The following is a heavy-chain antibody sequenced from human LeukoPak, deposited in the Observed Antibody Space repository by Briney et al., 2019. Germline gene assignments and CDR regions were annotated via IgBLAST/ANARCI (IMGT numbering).Heavy chain of an antibody. CDR3: ASSLNRGDFWSGYYYSMDV. D-gene: IGHD3-3*01. CDR1: GGSISSYY. J-gene: IGHJ6*02. V-gene: IGHV4-59*08. Sequence: SETLSLTCTVSGGSISSYYWSWIRQPPGKGLEWIGYIYYSGSTNYNPSLKSRVTISVDTSKNQFSLKLSSVTAADTAVYYCASSLNRGDFWSGYYYSMDVWGQGTTVTVSS. CDR2: IYYSGST.